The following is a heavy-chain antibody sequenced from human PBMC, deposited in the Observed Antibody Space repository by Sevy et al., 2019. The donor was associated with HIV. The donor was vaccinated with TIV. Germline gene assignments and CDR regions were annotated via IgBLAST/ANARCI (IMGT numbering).Heavy chain of an antibody. J-gene: IGHJ6*02. CDR2: IRYDGSNK. Sequence: GGSLRLSCAASGFTFSTYDMHWVRQAPGKGLEWVAYIRYDGSNKYYADSVRGRFTISRDNSKNTLYLQMNSLRAEDTAVYYCAKIPIAVADYYYYGMDVWGQGTTVTVSS. CDR1: GFTFSTYD. V-gene: IGHV3-30*02. D-gene: IGHD6-19*01. CDR3: AKIPIAVADYYYYGMDV.